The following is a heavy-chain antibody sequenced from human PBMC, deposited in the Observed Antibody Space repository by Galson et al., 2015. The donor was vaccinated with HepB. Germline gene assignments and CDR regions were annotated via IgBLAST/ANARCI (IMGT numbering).Heavy chain of an antibody. CDR3: VIAAADY. J-gene: IGHJ4*02. CDR2: IKHDGSEK. CDR1: RITFTNYW. D-gene: IGHD6-25*01. V-gene: IGHV3-7*01. Sequence: SLRLSCAASRITFTNYWMSWVCQAPGKGLEWVANIKHDGSEKYYVDSVKGRFTISRDAAKNSVYLQMNSLRVEDMAVYYCVIAAADYWGQGALVTVSS.